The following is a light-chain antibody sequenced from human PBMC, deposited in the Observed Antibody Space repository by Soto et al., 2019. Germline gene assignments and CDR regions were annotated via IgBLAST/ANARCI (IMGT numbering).Light chain of an antibody. J-gene: IGLJ3*02. CDR2: EVS. CDR1: SNDVGGYGY. CDR3: SSYSPSSLL. V-gene: IGLV2-14*01. Sequence: QLVLTQPASVSGSPGETITISCTGTSNDVGGYGYVSWYRQYAGKAPTLMVSEVSYRPSGVSDRFSGSKSGTTAFLTISGLQTEDEGHYYCSSYSPSSLLFGGGTKVTVL.